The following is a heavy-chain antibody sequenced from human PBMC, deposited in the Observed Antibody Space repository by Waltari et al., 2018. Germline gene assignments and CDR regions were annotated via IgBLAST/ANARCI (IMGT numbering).Heavy chain of an antibody. CDR3: AASRSGSRFDP. V-gene: IGHV1-69-2*01. D-gene: IGHD1-26*01. Sequence: EVQLEQSGAEVKEPVATVKIWCKASGDIVTDYYMHWVQQAPGKGLEWMGRVDPEDGETIYAAKFQGRVTITADTSTDSAYMELSRLRSEDTAVYYCAASRSGSRFDPWGQGTLVTVSS. CDR2: VDPEDGET. CDR1: GDIVTDYY. J-gene: IGHJ5*02.